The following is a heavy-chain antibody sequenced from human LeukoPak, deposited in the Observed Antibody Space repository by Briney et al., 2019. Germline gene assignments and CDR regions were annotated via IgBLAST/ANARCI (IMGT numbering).Heavy chain of an antibody. CDR1: GGSFSGYY. J-gene: IGHJ4*02. CDR3: ARGPGITGTTYGYYFDY. CDR2: INHSGST. D-gene: IGHD1-7*01. Sequence: SETLSLTCAVHGGSFSGYYWSWIRQPPGKGLEWIGEINHSGSTNYNPSLKSRVTISVDTSKNQFSLKLSSVTAADTAVYYCARGPGITGTTYGYYFDYWGQGTLVTVSS. V-gene: IGHV4-34*01.